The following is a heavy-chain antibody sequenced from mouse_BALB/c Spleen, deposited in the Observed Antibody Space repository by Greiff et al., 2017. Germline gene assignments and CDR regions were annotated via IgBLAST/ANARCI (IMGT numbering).Heavy chain of an antibody. J-gene: IGHJ2*01. D-gene: IGHD1-1*01. CDR2: IWGGGST. Sequence: VMLVESGPGLVAPSQSLSITCTVSGFSLTSYGVHWVRQPPGKGLEWLGVIWGGGSTNYNSALMSRLSISKDNSKSQVFLKMNSLQTDDTAMYYCARDGDYVGSSYCFDYWGQGTTLTVSS. CDR1: GFSLTSYG. CDR3: ARDGDYVGSSYCFDY. V-gene: IGHV2-9*02.